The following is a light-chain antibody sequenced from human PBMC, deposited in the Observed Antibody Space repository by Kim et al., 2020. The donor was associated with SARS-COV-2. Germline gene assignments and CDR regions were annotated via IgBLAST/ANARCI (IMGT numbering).Light chain of an antibody. CDR2: KAS. V-gene: IGKV1-5*03. Sequence: GDRVTITCRASQDISSWLAWYQQKPGKAPKLLIFKASILETGVPSRFGGSGSRTDFTLTISSLQPDDSANYFCQQYYNYPYTFGQGS. CDR3: QQYYNYPYT. J-gene: IGKJ2*01. CDR1: QDISSW.